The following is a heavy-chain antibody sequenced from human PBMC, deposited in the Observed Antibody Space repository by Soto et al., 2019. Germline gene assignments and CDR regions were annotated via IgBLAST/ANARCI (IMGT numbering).Heavy chain of an antibody. CDR2: ISGSGGST. CDR1: GFTFSSYA. Sequence: GGSLRLSCAASGFTFSSYAMSWVRQARGKGLGWVSAISGSGGSTYYADSVKGRFTISRDNSKSTLYLQMNSLRAEDTAVYYCAKDPGRELPSVFDYWGQGTLVTVSS. J-gene: IGHJ4*02. V-gene: IGHV3-23*01. CDR3: AKDPGRELPSVFDY. D-gene: IGHD1-26*01.